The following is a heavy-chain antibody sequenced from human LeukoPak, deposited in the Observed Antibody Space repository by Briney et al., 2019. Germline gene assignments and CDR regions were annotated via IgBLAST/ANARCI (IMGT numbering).Heavy chain of an antibody. Sequence: ASVKVSCKASGGTFSSYAISWVRQATGQGLEWMGRIIPIFGTANYAQKFQGRVTITTDESTSTAYMELSSLRSEDTAVYYCAREDGDHHTYYFDYWGQGTLVTVSS. D-gene: IGHD4-17*01. J-gene: IGHJ4*02. CDR2: IIPIFGTA. V-gene: IGHV1-69*05. CDR3: AREDGDHHTYYFDY. CDR1: GGTFSSYA.